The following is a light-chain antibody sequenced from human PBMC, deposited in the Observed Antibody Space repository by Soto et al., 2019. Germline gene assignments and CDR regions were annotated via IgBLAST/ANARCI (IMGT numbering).Light chain of an antibody. CDR2: DAS. Sequence: DIQMTQSPSSLSASIGDRVILTCRSSQPISGYLNWYQQKPGKAPKPLIHDASSLQSGVPSRFSGSGSGTDFRLTISNLQPEDCATYYCQQGQSTPITFGQGTRLEIK. CDR1: QPISGY. V-gene: IGKV1-39*01. J-gene: IGKJ5*01. CDR3: QQGQSTPIT.